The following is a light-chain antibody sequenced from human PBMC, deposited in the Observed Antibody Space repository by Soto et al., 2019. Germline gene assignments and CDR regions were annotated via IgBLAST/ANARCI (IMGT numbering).Light chain of an antibody. CDR3: QQYHNWQLT. CDR2: AAS. V-gene: IGKV3-15*01. CDR1: QSVSSD. Sequence: ELQMTQSPSSLSVSLGDRVTLTCRAIQSVSSDLAWYQQKPGKAPSLLIYAASNIATGVPVRFSGSGSGADFTLTISSLQAEDSATYYCQQYHNWQLTFGGGTKVEIK. J-gene: IGKJ4*01.